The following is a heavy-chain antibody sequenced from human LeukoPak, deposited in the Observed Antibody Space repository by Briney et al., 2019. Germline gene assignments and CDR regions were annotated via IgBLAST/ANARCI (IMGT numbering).Heavy chain of an antibody. CDR1: GGSVSSGGYS. V-gene: IGHV4-31*11. Sequence: SETLSLTCAVSGGSVSSGGYSWSWIRQPPGKGLEWIGYIYYSGSTYYNPSLKSRVTISVDTSKNQFSLKLSSVTAADTAVYYCARDSSSPRRPDHYGMDVWGQGTTVTVSS. CDR3: ARDSSSPRRPDHYGMDV. D-gene: IGHD6-13*01. J-gene: IGHJ6*02. CDR2: IYYSGST.